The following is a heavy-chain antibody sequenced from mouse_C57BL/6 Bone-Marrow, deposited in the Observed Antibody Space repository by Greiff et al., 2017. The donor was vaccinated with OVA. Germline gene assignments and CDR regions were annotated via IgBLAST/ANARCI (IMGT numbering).Heavy chain of an antibody. CDR3: ARIPVVYFDY. V-gene: IGHV1-50*01. CDR2: IDPSDSYT. Sequence: QVQLQQPGAELVKPGASVKLSCKASGYTFTSYWMPWVKQRPGQVLEWIGEIDPSDSYTNYNQKFKGKATLTVDTSSSTAYMQLSSLTSEDSAVYYCARIPVVYFDYWGQGTTLTVSS. CDR1: GYTFTSYW. D-gene: IGHD1-1*01. J-gene: IGHJ2*01.